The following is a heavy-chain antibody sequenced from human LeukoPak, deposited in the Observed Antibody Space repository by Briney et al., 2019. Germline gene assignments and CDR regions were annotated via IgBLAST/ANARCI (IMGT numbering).Heavy chain of an antibody. CDR3: ARAGYDILTYNWFDP. Sequence: SETLSLTCTVSDGSISSYYWSWIRQPPGKGLEWIGYIYYSGSTNYNPSLKSRVTISVDTSKNQFSLKLSSVTAADTAVYYCARAGYDILTYNWFDPWGQGTLVTVSS. J-gene: IGHJ5*02. D-gene: IGHD3-9*01. CDR2: IYYSGST. CDR1: DGSISSYY. V-gene: IGHV4-59*01.